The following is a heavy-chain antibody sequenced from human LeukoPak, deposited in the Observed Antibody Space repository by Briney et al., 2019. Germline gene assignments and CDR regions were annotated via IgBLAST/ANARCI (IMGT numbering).Heavy chain of an antibody. J-gene: IGHJ4*02. D-gene: IGHD3-10*01. CDR1: GFTFSSYA. CDR2: ISYDGSNK. Sequence: GGSLRLSCAASGFTFSSYAMHWVRQAPGKGLEWVAVISYDGSNKYYADSVKGRFTISRDNSKNTLYLQMNSLRAEDTAVYYCAREGTMVRGVIMRSLNYFDYWGQGTLVTVSS. CDR3: AREGTMVRGVIMRSLNYFDY. V-gene: IGHV3-30*04.